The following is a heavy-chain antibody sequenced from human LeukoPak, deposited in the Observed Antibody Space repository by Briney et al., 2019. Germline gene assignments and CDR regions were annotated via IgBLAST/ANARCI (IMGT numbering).Heavy chain of an antibody. CDR3: AKDLDYYGSGSDPVFDY. V-gene: IGHV3-23*01. CDR1: GFTFSSYA. J-gene: IGHJ4*02. CDR2: ISGSGGST. Sequence: PGGSLRLSCAASGFTFSSYAMSWVRQAPGEGVEWISAISGSGGSTYYADSVKGRFTISRDNSKNTLYLQMNSLRAEDTAVYYCAKDLDYYGSGSDPVFDYWGQGTLVTVSS. D-gene: IGHD3-10*01.